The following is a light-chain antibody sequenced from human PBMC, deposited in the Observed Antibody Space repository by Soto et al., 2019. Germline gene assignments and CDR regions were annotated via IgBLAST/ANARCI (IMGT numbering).Light chain of an antibody. V-gene: IGKV3-20*01. CDR2: GAS. CDR1: QSVVSNH. Sequence: EIVLTQSPGTLSLSPGERATLSCRASQSVVSNHLAWYQQKPGQAPRLLIYGASSRATGIPDRFSGSGSGTDFTLTISRLAPEDFAVYSCQQYGSSPRTFGQGTKVDIK. J-gene: IGKJ1*01. CDR3: QQYGSSPRT.